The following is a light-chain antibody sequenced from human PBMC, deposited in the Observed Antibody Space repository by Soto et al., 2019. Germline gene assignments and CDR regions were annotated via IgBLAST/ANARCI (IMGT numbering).Light chain of an antibody. CDR3: QQYNSYSSYT. CDR1: QSISSW. Sequence: DIQMTQSPSTLSASVGDRVTITCRASQSISSWLAWYQQKPGKDPKLLISDASSLESGVPSRFGGSGSGTEFTLTISSLPSDDFVTYYCQQYNSYSSYTFGQGTKLEIK. V-gene: IGKV1-5*01. J-gene: IGKJ2*01. CDR2: DAS.